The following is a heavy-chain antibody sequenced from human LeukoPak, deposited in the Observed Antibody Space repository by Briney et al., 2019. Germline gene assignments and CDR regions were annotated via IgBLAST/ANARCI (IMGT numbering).Heavy chain of an antibody. D-gene: IGHD4-17*01. V-gene: IGHV1-46*01. J-gene: IGHJ4*02. CDR3: ATAGRAHYYGDYSIDY. CDR1: GYTFTSYY. Sequence: ASVKVSCKASGYTFTSYYMRWVRQAPGQGLEWMGIVNPSGGSTSYAQKFQGRVTMTRDTSTSTVYMELSSLRSEDTAVYYCATAGRAHYYGDYSIDYWGQGTLVTVSS. CDR2: VNPSGGST.